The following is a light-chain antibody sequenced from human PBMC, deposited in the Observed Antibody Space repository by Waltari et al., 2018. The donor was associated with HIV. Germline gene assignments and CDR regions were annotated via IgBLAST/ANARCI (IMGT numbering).Light chain of an antibody. Sequence: DIVMTQSPDSLAVSLGERATLNCKSSQSVLYRSSNKNYLAWYQQKPGQPPKLLIYWASTRESGVPDRFSGSGSGTDFTLTISSLQAEDVAVYYCQQYYSSPPTFGQGTKVEIK. V-gene: IGKV4-1*01. J-gene: IGKJ1*01. CDR2: WAS. CDR1: QSVLYRSSNKNY. CDR3: QQYYSSPPT.